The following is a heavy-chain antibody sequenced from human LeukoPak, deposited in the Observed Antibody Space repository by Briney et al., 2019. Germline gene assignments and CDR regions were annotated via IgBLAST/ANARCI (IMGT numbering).Heavy chain of an antibody. CDR3: ARSYYDSSGYYYYYYGMDV. CDR1: GFTFSDYY. D-gene: IGHD3-22*01. Sequence: PGGSLRLSCAASGFTFSDYYMSWIRQAPGKGLEWVSYISSSGSTINYADSVEGRFTISRDNAKNSLYLQMNSLRAEDTAVYYCARSYYDSSGYYYYYYGMDVWGQGTTVTVSS. J-gene: IGHJ6*02. V-gene: IGHV3-11*01. CDR2: ISSSGSTI.